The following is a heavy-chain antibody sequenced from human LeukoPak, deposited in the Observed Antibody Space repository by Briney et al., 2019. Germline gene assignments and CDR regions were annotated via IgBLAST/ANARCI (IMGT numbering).Heavy chain of an antibody. CDR2: ISWNSGSI. Sequence: GGSLRLSCAASGFTFDDYAMRWVRQAPGKGLEWVSGISWNSGSIGYADSVKGRFTISRDNAKNSLYLQMKSLRAEDTALYYCAKDYGVGSGSYWGYDYWGQGTLVTVSS. J-gene: IGHJ4*02. CDR3: AKDYGVGSGSYWGYDY. D-gene: IGHD3-10*01. CDR1: GFTFDDYA. V-gene: IGHV3-9*01.